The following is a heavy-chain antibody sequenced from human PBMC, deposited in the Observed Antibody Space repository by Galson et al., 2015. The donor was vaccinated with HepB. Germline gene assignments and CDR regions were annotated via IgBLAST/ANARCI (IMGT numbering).Heavy chain of an antibody. CDR2: IIPMFGTA. Sequence: SVKVSCKASGGTFSSYAISWVRQAPGLGLEWMGGIIPMFGTANYAQKFQGRVTITADESTSTAYMELNSLRSEDTAVYYCARVGGKLGYCRGGGCSNWFDPWGQGTLVTVSS. J-gene: IGHJ5*02. CDR1: GGTFSSYA. V-gene: IGHV1-69*13. CDR3: ARVGGKLGYCRGGGCSNWFDP. D-gene: IGHD2-15*01.